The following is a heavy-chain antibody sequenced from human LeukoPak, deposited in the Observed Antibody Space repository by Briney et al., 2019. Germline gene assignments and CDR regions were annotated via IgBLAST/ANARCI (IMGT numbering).Heavy chain of an antibody. J-gene: IGHJ4*02. CDR1: GFTFSTYV. CDR2: ISSNGDNT. V-gene: IGHV3-64D*06. CDR3: VRGTGY. Sequence: PGGSLRLSCSVSGFTFSTYVMHWARRAPGKGLEYVSAISSNGDNTYYADSVKGRFTISRDNSKNTLYLQMSSLRADDTAVYYCVRGTGYWGQGTLVTVSS.